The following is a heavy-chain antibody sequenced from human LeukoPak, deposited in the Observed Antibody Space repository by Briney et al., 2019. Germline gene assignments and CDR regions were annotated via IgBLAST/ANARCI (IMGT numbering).Heavy chain of an antibody. CDR3: ARNTITGYYYGMDV. CDR1: GFTFSSYS. J-gene: IGHJ6*02. D-gene: IGHD3-10*01. Sequence: GGSLRLPCAASGFTFSSYSMNWVRQAPGKGLEWVSSISSSSSYIYYADSVKGRFTISRDNAKNSLYLQMNSLRAEDTAVFYCARNTITGYYYGMDVWGQGTTVTVSS. V-gene: IGHV3-21*01. CDR2: ISSSSSYI.